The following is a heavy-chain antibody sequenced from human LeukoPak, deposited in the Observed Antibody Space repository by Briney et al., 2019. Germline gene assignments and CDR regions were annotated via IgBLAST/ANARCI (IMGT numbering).Heavy chain of an antibody. CDR2: INPNSGAT. Sequence: ASVKVSCKASGYTFIGYYMHWVRQAPGQGLEWMGWINPNSGATTYAQKFQGSVTMTRDTSISTAYMELSRLGSDDTAVYYCARSTSGWYPHFDYWGQGTLVTGSS. J-gene: IGHJ4*02. D-gene: IGHD6-19*01. CDR1: GYTFIGYY. CDR3: ARSTSGWYPHFDY. V-gene: IGHV1-2*02.